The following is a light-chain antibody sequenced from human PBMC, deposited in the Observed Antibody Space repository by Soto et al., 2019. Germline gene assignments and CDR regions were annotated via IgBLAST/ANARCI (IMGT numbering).Light chain of an antibody. CDR1: SSNIGAVYA. J-gene: IGLJ2*01. CDR3: QSYDSSLSGSVV. Sequence: QSVLTQPPSVSGAPGQRVTISCTGSSSNIGAVYAVHWYQQLPGTAPKLLIYGNSNRPSGVPDRFSGSKSGTSASLAITGLQAEDEADYYCQSYDSSLSGSVVFGGGTKLTVL. CDR2: GNS. V-gene: IGLV1-40*01.